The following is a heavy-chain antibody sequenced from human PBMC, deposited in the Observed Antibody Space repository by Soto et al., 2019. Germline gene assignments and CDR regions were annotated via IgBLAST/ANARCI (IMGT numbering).Heavy chain of an antibody. CDR3: ARSSYDILTGPLFDY. Sequence: SETLSLTCTVSGGSISSGDYYWSWIRQPPGKGLEWIGYIYYSGSTYYNPSLKSRVTISVDTSKNQFSLKLSSVTAADTAVYYCARSSYDILTGPLFDYWGQGTLVTVSS. CDR1: GGSISSGDYY. CDR2: IYYSGST. D-gene: IGHD3-9*01. J-gene: IGHJ4*02. V-gene: IGHV4-30-4*02.